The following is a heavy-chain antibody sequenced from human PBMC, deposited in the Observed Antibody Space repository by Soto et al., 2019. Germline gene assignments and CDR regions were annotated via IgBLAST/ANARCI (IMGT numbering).Heavy chain of an antibody. Sequence: GGSLRLSCAASGFTFSSYAMSWVRQAPGKGLEWVSAISGSGGSTYYADSVKGRFTISRDNSKNTLYLQMNSLRAEDTAVYYCAKDAVAGTWGTYYYYYYMDVWGKGTTVTVSS. CDR1: GFTFSSYA. V-gene: IGHV3-23*01. CDR3: AKDAVAGTWGTYYYYYYMDV. D-gene: IGHD6-19*01. CDR2: ISGSGGST. J-gene: IGHJ6*03.